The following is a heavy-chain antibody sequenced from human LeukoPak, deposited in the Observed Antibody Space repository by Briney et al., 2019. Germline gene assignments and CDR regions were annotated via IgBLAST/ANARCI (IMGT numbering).Heavy chain of an antibody. CDR3: ARDPIGSRWPYYFDY. J-gene: IGHJ4*02. D-gene: IGHD6-13*01. CDR2: INAGNGNT. CDR1: GYTFTTYA. Sequence: ASVKVSCKASGYTFTTYAMHWVRQAPGQRLEWMGWINAGNGNTKYSQKFQARVTVTRDTSASTAYMELSSLRSEDTAVYYCARDPIGSRWPYYFDYWGQGTLVTVSS. V-gene: IGHV1-3*01.